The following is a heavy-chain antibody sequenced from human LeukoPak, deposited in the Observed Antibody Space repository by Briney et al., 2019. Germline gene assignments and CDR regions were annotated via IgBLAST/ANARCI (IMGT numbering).Heavy chain of an antibody. J-gene: IGHJ4*02. CDR1: GYTFTNYG. CDR3: ARHQGGRGSYWFDF. Sequence: ASVKVSCKASGYTFTNYGISWVRQAPGQGLEWMGWISAYNGNTNYAHQLQGRVTMTTDAPTRTAYMELRSLRSDDTAVFHCARHQGGRGSYWFDFWGQGTLVTVSS. D-gene: IGHD3-10*01. V-gene: IGHV1-18*01. CDR2: ISAYNGNT.